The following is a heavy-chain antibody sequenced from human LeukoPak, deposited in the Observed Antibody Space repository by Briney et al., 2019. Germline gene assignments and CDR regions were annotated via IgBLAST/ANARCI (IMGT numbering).Heavy chain of an antibody. CDR2: VSACNSNT. V-gene: IGHV1-18*01. Sequence: ASVKVSCKASGYTFTDYGITWVRQAPGQGLEWMGWVSACNSNTNYAQKLQGRVTMTTDTSTSTAYMELSSLRSEDTAVYYCARSGSFWFGELYYWGQGTLVTVSS. CDR1: GYTFTDYG. D-gene: IGHD3-10*01. J-gene: IGHJ4*02. CDR3: ARSGSFWFGELYY.